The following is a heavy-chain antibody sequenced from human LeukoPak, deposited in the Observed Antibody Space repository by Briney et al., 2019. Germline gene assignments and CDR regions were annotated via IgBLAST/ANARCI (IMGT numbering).Heavy chain of an antibody. CDR1: GGSISRYY. J-gene: IGHJ4*02. CDR3: ARNWGYSYGYGSFDS. CDR2: IYHSVTT. V-gene: IGHV4-59*12. D-gene: IGHD5-18*01. Sequence: SETLSLTCTVSGGSISRYYWSWIRQSPGRGLEWIVYIYHSVTTFYSPSLKSRVTISIDTSKSQFSLTLSAVAAADTAVYYCARNWGYSYGYGSFDSWGQGILVTVSS.